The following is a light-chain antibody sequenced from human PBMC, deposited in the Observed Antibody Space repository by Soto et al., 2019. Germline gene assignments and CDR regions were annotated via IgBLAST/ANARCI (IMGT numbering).Light chain of an antibody. V-gene: IGLV2-8*01. CDR1: SSDVGGYNY. CDR3: SSYAGSNNYV. CDR2: EVT. J-gene: IGLJ1*01. Sequence: QSVLTQPPSASGSPGQSVTISCTGTSSDVGGYNYVSWYQHHPGKAPKVMIYEVTKRPSGVADRFAGSKSGNTASLTVSGLQDEDEADYYCSSYAGSNNYVFGSGTKLTVL.